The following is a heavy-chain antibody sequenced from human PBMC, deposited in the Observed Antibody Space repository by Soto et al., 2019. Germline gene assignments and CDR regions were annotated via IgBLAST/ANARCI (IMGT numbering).Heavy chain of an antibody. CDR1: GYTFTSYG. J-gene: IGHJ6*02. CDR2: ISAYNGNT. Sequence: QVQLVQSGAEVKKPGASVKVSCKASGYTFTSYGISWVRQAPGQGLEWMGWISAYNGNTNYAQKLQGRVTMTTDTSTSTAYMELRSLRSDDTAVYYCAGWRYQGYHFYYGMDVWGQGTTVTVYS. D-gene: IGHD3-9*01. CDR3: AGWRYQGYHFYYGMDV. V-gene: IGHV1-18*01.